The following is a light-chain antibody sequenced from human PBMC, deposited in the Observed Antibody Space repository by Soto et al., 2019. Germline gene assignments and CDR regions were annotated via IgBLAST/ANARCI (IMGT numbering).Light chain of an antibody. V-gene: IGLV2-8*01. CDR2: EVS. Sequence: QSALTQPPSASGSPGQSVTISCTGTSSDVGGYNYVSWYQQHPGKAPKLLIYEVSKRPAGVPDRFSGSKSGNTASLTVSGLQAEYEADYSCSSYAGSNIGVFGTGTKVTVL. CDR3: SSYAGSNIGV. J-gene: IGLJ1*01. CDR1: SSDVGGYNY.